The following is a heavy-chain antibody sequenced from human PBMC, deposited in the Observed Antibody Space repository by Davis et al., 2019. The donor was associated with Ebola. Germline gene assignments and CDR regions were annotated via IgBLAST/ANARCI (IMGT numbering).Heavy chain of an antibody. V-gene: IGHV1-24*01. D-gene: IGHD1-7*01. Sequence: ASVKVSCKISGYTLTESSMHWVRQAPGKGLEGMGGFDPEVGETIYAQIFQGRVTMTEDTSTDTAYMELSSLRSDDTAVYYCATLAGTTLWYFDYWGQGTLVTVSS. CDR2: FDPEVGET. J-gene: IGHJ4*02. CDR1: GYTLTESS. CDR3: ATLAGTTLWYFDY.